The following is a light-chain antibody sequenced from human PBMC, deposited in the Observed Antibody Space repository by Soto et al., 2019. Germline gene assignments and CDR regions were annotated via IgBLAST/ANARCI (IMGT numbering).Light chain of an antibody. CDR3: QQANSFPRT. Sequence: DIQMTQSPSSVSASAGDRVTITCRASQGISSWLAWCQQKPGKAPKLLIYAASSLQSGVPSRFSGSGSGTDFTLTISSLQPEDFATYHCQQANSFPRTFGQGTKVDIK. V-gene: IGKV1-12*01. CDR1: QGISSW. CDR2: AAS. J-gene: IGKJ1*01.